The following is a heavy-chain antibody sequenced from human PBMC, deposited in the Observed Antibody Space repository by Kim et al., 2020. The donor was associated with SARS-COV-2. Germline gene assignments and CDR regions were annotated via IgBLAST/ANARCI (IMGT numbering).Heavy chain of an antibody. CDR2: INPHDGGT. D-gene: IGHD1-26*01. V-gene: IGHV1-2*06. CDR3: ARDSGSYGHLDY. CDR1: GYTFSHNY. Sequence: ASVKVPCKASGYTFSHNYIHWVRQGPGQGLEWMGRINPHDGGTSNAQKFQGRVTMTRDTSITTAYMELRGLRSDDTAVYYCARDSGSYGHLDYWGQGTLVTGSS. J-gene: IGHJ4*02.